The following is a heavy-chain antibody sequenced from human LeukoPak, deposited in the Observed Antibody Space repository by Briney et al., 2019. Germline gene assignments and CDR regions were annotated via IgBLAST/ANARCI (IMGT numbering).Heavy chain of an antibody. J-gene: IGHJ4*02. CDR2: TYYRSKWYN. CDR3: ARCLSPVEAFCYFDY. CDR1: GDIVSSNSAA. D-gene: IGHD1-26*01. Sequence: SQTLSLTCAISGDIVSSNSAAWNWIRQSPSRGLEWLGRTYYRSKWYNDYAVSVKSRVTINPDTSKNQFSLQLNSVTPEDTAVYYCARCLSPVEAFCYFDYWGQGTLVTVSS. V-gene: IGHV6-1*01.